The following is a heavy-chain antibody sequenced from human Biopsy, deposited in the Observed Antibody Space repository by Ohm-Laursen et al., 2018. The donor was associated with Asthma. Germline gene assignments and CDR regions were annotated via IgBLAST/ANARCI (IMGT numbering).Heavy chain of an antibody. CDR3: AKATLGDIGKDY. D-gene: IGHD2-21*01. Sequence: SLRLSCSASGFTFDDYAMHWVRQAPGKGLEWVSGISWNSGSIGYADSVKGRFTISRDNAKNSLYLQMNSLRVEDTALYYCAKATLGDIGKDYWGQGTLVTVSS. V-gene: IGHV3-9*01. CDR2: ISWNSGSI. J-gene: IGHJ4*02. CDR1: GFTFDDYA.